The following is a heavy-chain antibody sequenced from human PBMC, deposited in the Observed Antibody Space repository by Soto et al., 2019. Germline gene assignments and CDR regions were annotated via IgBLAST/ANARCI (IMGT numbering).Heavy chain of an antibody. CDR3: GGGASIAYDICLGRGGGFDV. CDR1: GGSISSSSYY. CDR2: IYCSGST. Sequence: QLQLQESGPGLVKPSETLSLTCTVSGGSISSSSYYWGWIRKPPGKGLEWIGSIYCSGSTYYNTSLKGRFTIPVDASKNQFSLKLRAVTAADTAVYYCGGGASIAYDICLGRGGGFDVWGKGTTGT. J-gene: IGHJ6*03. V-gene: IGHV4-39*01. D-gene: IGHD3-9*01.